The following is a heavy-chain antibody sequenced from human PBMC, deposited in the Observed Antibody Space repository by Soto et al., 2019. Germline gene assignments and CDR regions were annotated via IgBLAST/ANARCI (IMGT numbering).Heavy chain of an antibody. CDR2: INAGNGNT. J-gene: IGHJ5*02. CDR1: GYTFTSYA. D-gene: IGHD2-15*01. Sequence: ASVKVSCKASGYTFTSYAMHWVRQAPGQRLEWMGWINAGNGNTNYSQKFQGGVTITRDTSTSTVNMELSGLRSEDTAVYYCGRDIGYCNTIECSRSWFDPWGQGTLVTVSS. V-gene: IGHV1-3*01. CDR3: GRDIGYCNTIECSRSWFDP.